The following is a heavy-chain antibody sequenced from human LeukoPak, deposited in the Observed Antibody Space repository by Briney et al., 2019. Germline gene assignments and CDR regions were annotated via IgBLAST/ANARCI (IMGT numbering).Heavy chain of an antibody. J-gene: IGHJ4*02. CDR1: GGTFSSYA. D-gene: IGHD3-10*01. CDR3: ARDPFGGSGY. CDR2: IIPIFGTA. V-gene: IGHV1-69*13. Sequence: SVKVSCKASGGTFSSYAISWVRQAPGQGLEWVGGIIPIFGTANYAQKFQGGVTITADESTSTAYMELSSLRSEDTAVYYCARDPFGGSGYWGQGTLVTVSS.